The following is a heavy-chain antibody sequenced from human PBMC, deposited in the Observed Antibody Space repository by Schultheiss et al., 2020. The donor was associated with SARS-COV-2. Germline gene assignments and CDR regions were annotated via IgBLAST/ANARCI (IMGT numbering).Heavy chain of an antibody. D-gene: IGHD1-26*01. Sequence: ASVKVSCKASGYTFSNYGTSWVRQAPGQGFEWMGWINPYNENTNYARRLQGRVTMTTDTSTSTAYMELRSLRSDDTAVYYCARDQLRTKYSASTYFDFWGQGTLVTVSS. CDR3: ARDQLRTKYSASTYFDF. CDR2: INPYNENT. V-gene: IGHV1-18*01. CDR1: GYTFSNYG. J-gene: IGHJ4*02.